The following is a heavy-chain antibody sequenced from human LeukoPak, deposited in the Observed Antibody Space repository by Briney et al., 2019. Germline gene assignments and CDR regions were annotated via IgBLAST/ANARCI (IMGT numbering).Heavy chain of an antibody. CDR2: ITWNRDNI. CDR1: GFTFDGYA. V-gene: IGHV3-9*01. Sequence: PGRSLRLSCTVSGFTFDGYAMHWVRHTPGKGLEWVAGITWNRDNIGYGDSVKGRFTISRDNAKNSLYLQMNSLRAEDTAVYYCASQGITIFGVATYWGQGTLVTVSS. CDR3: ASQGITIFGVATY. D-gene: IGHD3-3*01. J-gene: IGHJ4*02.